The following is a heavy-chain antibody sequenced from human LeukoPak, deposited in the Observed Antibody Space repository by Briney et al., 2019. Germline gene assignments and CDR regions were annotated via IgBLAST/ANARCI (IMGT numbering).Heavy chain of an antibody. Sequence: SETLSLTCTVSGGSISSSSYYWGWIRQPPGKGLEWIGSIYYSGSTYYNPSLKSRVTISVDTSKNQFSLKLSSVTAADTAVYYCARDPSYRGSYGDGDAFDIWGQGTMVTVSS. CDR2: IYYSGST. J-gene: IGHJ3*02. D-gene: IGHD1-26*01. V-gene: IGHV4-39*07. CDR1: GGSISSSSYY. CDR3: ARDPSYRGSYGDGDAFDI.